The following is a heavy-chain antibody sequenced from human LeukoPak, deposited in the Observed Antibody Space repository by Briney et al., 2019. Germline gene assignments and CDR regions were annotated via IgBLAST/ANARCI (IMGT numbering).Heavy chain of an antibody. CDR3: AKRRVYSGYDIFGFDY. CDR2: ISGSGGST. J-gene: IGHJ4*02. CDR1: GFTFSFHG. V-gene: IGHV3-23*01. Sequence: PGGSLRLSCAASGFTFSFHGMSWVRQAPGKGLEWVSAISGSGGSTYYADSVKGRFTISRDNSKNTLYLQMNSLRAEDTAVYYCAKRRVYSGYDIFGFDYWGQGTLVTVSS. D-gene: IGHD5-12*01.